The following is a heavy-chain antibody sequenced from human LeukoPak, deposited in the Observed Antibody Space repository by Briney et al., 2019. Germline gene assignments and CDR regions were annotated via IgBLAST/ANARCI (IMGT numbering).Heavy chain of an antibody. CDR1: GGTFSSYA. Sequence: ASVKVSCKASGGTFSSYAISWVRQAPGQGLEWMGRIIPILGIANYAQKFQGRVTITADKSTSTAYMELSSLRSEDTAVYYCAREITMVRGVRYLDYWGQGTLVTVSS. J-gene: IGHJ4*02. V-gene: IGHV1-69*04. CDR2: IIPILGIA. CDR3: AREITMVRGVRYLDY. D-gene: IGHD3-10*01.